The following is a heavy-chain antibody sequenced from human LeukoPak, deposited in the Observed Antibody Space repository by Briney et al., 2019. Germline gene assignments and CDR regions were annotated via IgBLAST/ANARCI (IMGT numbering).Heavy chain of an antibody. CDR1: GYTFTSYD. CDR2: MNPNSGNT. J-gene: IGHJ5*02. CDR3: ARVPATLEGDWFDP. V-gene: IGHV1-8*01. Sequence: ASVKVSCKASGYTFTSYDINWVRQATGQGLEWMGWMNPNSGNTGYAQKFQGRVTMTRNTSISTAYMELSSLRSEDTAVYYCARVPATLEGDWFDPWGQGTLVTVSS.